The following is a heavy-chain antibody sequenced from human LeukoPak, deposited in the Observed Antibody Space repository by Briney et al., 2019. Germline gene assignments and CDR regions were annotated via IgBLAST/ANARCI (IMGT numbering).Heavy chain of an antibody. CDR3: ARLYSSSSGKAFDI. V-gene: IGHV3-48*03. CDR2: ISSGRTI. Sequence: GGSLRLSCAASGFTFSSYEMNWVRQAPGKGLEWVSYISSGRTIYYADSEKGRFTISRDNAKNSLYLQMNSLRAEDTAVYYCARLYSSSSGKAFDIWGQGTMVTVSS. D-gene: IGHD6-6*01. CDR1: GFTFSSYE. J-gene: IGHJ3*02.